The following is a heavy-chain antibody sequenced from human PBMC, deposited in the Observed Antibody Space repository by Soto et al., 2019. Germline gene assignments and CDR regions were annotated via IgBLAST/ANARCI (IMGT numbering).Heavy chain of an antibody. J-gene: IGHJ4*02. CDR1: GYTFTSYG. CDR2: ISAYNGNT. CDR3: ARVPLMVYARALGY. V-gene: IGHV1-18*01. D-gene: IGHD2-8*01. Sequence: GASVKVSCKASGYTFTSYGISWVRQAPGQGLEWMGWISAYNGNTNYAQKLQGRVTMTTDTSTSTAYMELRSLRSDDTAVYYCARVPLMVYARALGYWGQGTLVTVSS.